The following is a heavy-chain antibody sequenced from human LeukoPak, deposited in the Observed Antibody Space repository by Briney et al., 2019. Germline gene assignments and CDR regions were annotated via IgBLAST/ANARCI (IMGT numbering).Heavy chain of an antibody. CDR2: ISYDGSNK. J-gene: IGHJ2*01. CDR3: AKAKGPTTVSYWYFDL. CDR1: GFTFSSYG. V-gene: IGHV3-30*18. D-gene: IGHD4-17*01. Sequence: GGSLRLSCAASGFTFSSYGMHWVRQAPGKGLEWVAVISYDGSNKYYADSVKGRFTISRDNSKNTLYLQMNSLRAEGTAVYYCAKAKGPTTVSYWYFDLWGRGTLVTVSS.